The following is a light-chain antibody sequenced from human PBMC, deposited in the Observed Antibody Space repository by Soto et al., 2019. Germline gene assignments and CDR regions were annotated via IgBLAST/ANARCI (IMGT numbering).Light chain of an antibody. V-gene: IGKV3-20*01. J-gene: IGKJ1*01. CDR1: QSVTNVY. CDR3: QQYGNSPQT. Sequence: EIVLTQSPGTLSLSPGESATLSCRASQSVTNVYIAWYQQKPGQAPRLLIYGASNRATDIPDRFSGSGSGTDFTLTISRLEPEDFAVYYCQQYGNSPQTFGQGTKVEIK. CDR2: GAS.